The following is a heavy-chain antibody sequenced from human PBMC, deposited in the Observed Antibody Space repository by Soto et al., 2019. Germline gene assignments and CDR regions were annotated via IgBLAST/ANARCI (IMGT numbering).Heavy chain of an antibody. CDR2: INHSGST. CDR1: GGSFSGYY. CDR3: AMIGDRYYYYGMDV. V-gene: IGHV4-34*01. Sequence: SETLSLTCAVYGGSFSGYYWSWIRQPPGKGLEWIGEINHSGSTNYNPSLKSRVTISVDTSKNQFSLKPSSVTAADTAVYYCAMIGDRYYYYGMDVWGQGTTVTVSS. D-gene: IGHD3-16*01. J-gene: IGHJ6*02.